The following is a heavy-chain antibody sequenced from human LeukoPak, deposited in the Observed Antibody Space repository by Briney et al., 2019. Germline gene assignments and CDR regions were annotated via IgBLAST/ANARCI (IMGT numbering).Heavy chain of an antibody. V-gene: IGHV3-9*01. J-gene: IGHJ3*02. CDR3: AKTRYYADAFDI. Sequence: GGSLRLSCAASGFTVSSNCMSWVRQAPGKGLEWVSGISWNSGSIGYADSVKGRFTISRDNAKNSLYLQMNSLRAEDTALYYCAKTRYYADAFDIWGQGTMVTVSS. CDR2: ISWNSGSI. D-gene: IGHD3-10*01. CDR1: GFTVSSNC.